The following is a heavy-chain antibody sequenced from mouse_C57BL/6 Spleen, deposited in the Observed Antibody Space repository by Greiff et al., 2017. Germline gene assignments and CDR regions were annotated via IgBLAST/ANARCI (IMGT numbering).Heavy chain of an antibody. CDR3: AREGLTGKDYAMDY. J-gene: IGHJ4*01. Sequence: QVQLQQPGAELVRPGTSVKLSCKASGYTFTSYWMHWVKQRPGQGLEWIGVIDPSDSYTNYNQQFKGKATLTVDTSSSTAYMQLSSLTSEDSAVYYCAREGLTGKDYAMDYWGQGTSVTVSS. CDR1: GYTFTSYW. D-gene: IGHD4-1*01. CDR2: IDPSDSYT. V-gene: IGHV1-59*01.